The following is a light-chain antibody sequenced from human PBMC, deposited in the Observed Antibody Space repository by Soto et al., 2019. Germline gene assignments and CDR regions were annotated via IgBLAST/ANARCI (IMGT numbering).Light chain of an antibody. J-gene: IGLJ2*01. CDR1: SSNIGPNS. V-gene: IGLV1-51*01. CDR3: TAWDSSLSARI. CDR2: DND. Sequence: QSVLTQPPSVSAAPGQTVTISCSGGSSNIGPNSVSWYQQFPGTAPKLLIYDNDDRPSGIPDRFSGSKSGTSATLDITGLQTGDEADYYCTAWDSSLSARIFGGGTQLTVL.